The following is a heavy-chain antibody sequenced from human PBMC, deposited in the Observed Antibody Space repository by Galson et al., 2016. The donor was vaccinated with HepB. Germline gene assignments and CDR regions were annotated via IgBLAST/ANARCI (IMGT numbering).Heavy chain of an antibody. J-gene: IGHJ4*02. D-gene: IGHD5-18*01. CDR3: ANGGGYSYATRVDY. CDR1: GFSVSSNY. CDR2: IGGGGGSP. Sequence: SLRLSCAASGFSVSSNYIIWVRQAPGKGLEWVSAIGGGGGSPSYADSVKGRFTISRDNSKNTLYLEMNSLRAEDTAVYYCANGGGYSYATRVDYWGQGTLVTVSS. V-gene: IGHV3-23*01.